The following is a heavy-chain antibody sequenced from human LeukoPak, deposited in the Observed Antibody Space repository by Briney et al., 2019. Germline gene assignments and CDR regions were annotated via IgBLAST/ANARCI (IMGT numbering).Heavy chain of an antibody. J-gene: IGHJ6*02. D-gene: IGHD2-15*01. CDR2: VWYDGSNK. CDR1: GFTFSSFG. CDR3: ARDVVAATQTFSYGMDV. V-gene: IGHV3-33*01. Sequence: SGGSLRLSCAASGFTFSSFGMHWVRQAPGKGLEWVAIVWYDGSNKYYADSVKGRFTISRDNSKNTLYLQMNSLRAEDTAVYYCARDVVAATQTFSYGMDVWGQGTTVTVSS.